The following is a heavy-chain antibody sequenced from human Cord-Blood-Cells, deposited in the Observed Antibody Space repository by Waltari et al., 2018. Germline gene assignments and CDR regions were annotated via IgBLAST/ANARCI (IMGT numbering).Heavy chain of an antibody. J-gene: IGHJ5*02. V-gene: IGHV1-2*04. Sequence: QVQLVQSGAEVKKPGASVKVSCKASGYTFTGYYMHWVRQAPGQGLEGMGWSNHNSGGTNDAKKFQGCVTMTRDTSISTAYMELSRLRSDDTAVYYCARDQLLTGDNWFDPWGQGTLVTVSS. CDR2: SNHNSGGT. CDR1: GYTFTGYY. D-gene: IGHD7-27*01. CDR3: ARDQLLTGDNWFDP.